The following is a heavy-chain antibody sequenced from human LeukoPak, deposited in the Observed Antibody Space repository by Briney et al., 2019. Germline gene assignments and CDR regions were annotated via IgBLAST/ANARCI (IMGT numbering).Heavy chain of an antibody. CDR3: ARDQPGTYTLSST. CDR2: ISFDGSDK. J-gene: IGHJ5*02. D-gene: IGHD6-19*01. Sequence: GGSLRLSCAASGFTFSNTWMNWVRQAPGKGLEWVAFISFDGSDKYYADSVKGRFTISRDNSKNTLYLQMNSLRAEDTAVYYCARDQPGTYTLSSTWGQGTLVTVSS. CDR1: GFTFSNTW. V-gene: IGHV3-30-3*01.